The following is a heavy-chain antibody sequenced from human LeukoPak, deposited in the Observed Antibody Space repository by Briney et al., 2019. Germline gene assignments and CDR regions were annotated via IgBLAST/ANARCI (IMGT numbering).Heavy chain of an antibody. J-gene: IGHJ4*02. Sequence: GGSLRLSCAASGFTFSSYAMSWVRQAPGKGLEWVSAISGSGGSTYYADSVKGRFTVSRDNSKNTLYLQMNSLRAEDTAVYYCAKYFDWSSYYFDYWGQGTLVTVSS. CDR3: AKYFDWSSYYFDY. CDR2: ISGSGGST. D-gene: IGHD3-9*01. V-gene: IGHV3-23*01. CDR1: GFTFSSYA.